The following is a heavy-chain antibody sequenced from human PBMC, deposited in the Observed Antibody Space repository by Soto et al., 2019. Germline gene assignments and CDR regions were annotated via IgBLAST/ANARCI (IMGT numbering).Heavy chain of an antibody. Sequence: GASVKVSCKASGGTFSSYAISWVRQAPGQGLEWMGGIIPIFGTANYAQKFQGRVTITADKSTSTAYVELSSLRSEDTAVYYCARGGRRGQWLVPDWFDPWGQGTLVTVSS. CDR3: ARGGRRGQWLVPDWFDP. V-gene: IGHV1-69*06. CDR2: IIPIFGTA. D-gene: IGHD6-19*01. J-gene: IGHJ5*02. CDR1: GGTFSSYA.